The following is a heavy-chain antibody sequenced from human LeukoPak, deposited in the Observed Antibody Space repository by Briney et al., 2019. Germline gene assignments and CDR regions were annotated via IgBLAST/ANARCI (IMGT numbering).Heavy chain of an antibody. CDR2: IYTSGST. D-gene: IGHD6-13*01. Sequence: SETLSLTCTVSGGSISSGTYYWSWIRQPAGKGLEWIGRIYTSGSTNYNPSLKSRVTISVDTSENQFSLKLSSVTAADTAVYYCAREVAAAGIDAFDIWGQGTVVTVSS. CDR3: AREVAAAGIDAFDI. J-gene: IGHJ3*02. V-gene: IGHV4-61*02. CDR1: GGSISSGTYY.